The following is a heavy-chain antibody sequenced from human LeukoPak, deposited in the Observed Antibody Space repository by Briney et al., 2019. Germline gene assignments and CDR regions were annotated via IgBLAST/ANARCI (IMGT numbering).Heavy chain of an antibody. CDR1: GGTFSSYA. CDR2: FDPEDGET. Sequence: ASVEVSCKASGGTFSSYAISWVRQAPGKGLEWMGGFDPEDGETIYAQKFQGRVTMTKDTSTDTAYMELSSLRSEDTAVYYCATDRYGSGSYYNGFDYWGQGTLVTVSS. V-gene: IGHV1-24*01. CDR3: ATDRYGSGSYYNGFDY. D-gene: IGHD3-10*01. J-gene: IGHJ4*02.